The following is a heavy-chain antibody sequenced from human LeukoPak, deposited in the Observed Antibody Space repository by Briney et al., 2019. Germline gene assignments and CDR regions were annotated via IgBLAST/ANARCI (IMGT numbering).Heavy chain of an antibody. Sequence: ASVKVSCKASGFTFISSAMQWVRQARGQRLEWIGWIVVGSGNTNYAQKFQERVTITRDMSTSTAYMELSSLRSEDTAVYYCAADGMVRGASGYFDYWGQGTLVTVSS. CDR1: GFTFISSA. V-gene: IGHV1-58*02. J-gene: IGHJ4*02. D-gene: IGHD3-10*01. CDR3: AADGMVRGASGYFDY. CDR2: IVVGSGNT.